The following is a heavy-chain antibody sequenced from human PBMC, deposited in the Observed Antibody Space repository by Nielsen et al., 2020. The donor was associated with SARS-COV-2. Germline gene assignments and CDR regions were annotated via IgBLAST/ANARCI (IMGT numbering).Heavy chain of an antibody. CDR3: ARHSLRGGDPDP. CDR2: INHSGST. D-gene: IGHD2-21*02. Sequence: SETLSLTCAVYGGSFSGYYWSWIRQPPGKGLEWIGEINHSGSTNYNPSLKSRVTISVDTSKNQFSLKLSSVTAADTAVYYCARHSLRGGDPDPWGQGTLVTVSS. V-gene: IGHV4-34*01. CDR1: GGSFSGYY. J-gene: IGHJ5*02.